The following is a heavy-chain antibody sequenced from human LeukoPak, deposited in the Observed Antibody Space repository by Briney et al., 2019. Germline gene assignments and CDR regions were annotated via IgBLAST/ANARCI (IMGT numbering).Heavy chain of an antibody. CDR2: IYSGGST. CDR3: ARDLWLGISVY. J-gene: IGHJ4*02. D-gene: IGHD6-19*01. Sequence: GGSLRLSCAASGFTVGSNYMSWVRQAPGKGLEWVSVIYSGGSTYYADSVKGRFTISRDNSKNTLYLQMNSLRAEDTAVYCCARDLWLGISVYWGQGTLVTVSS. V-gene: IGHV3-53*01. CDR1: GFTVGSNY.